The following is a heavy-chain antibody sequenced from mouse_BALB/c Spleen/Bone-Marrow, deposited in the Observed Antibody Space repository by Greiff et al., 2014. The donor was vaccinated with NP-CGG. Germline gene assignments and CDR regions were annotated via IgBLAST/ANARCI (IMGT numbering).Heavy chain of an antibody. Sequence: VHVKQSGAELVKPGASVKLSCTASGFNIKDTYMHWVKQRPEQGLEWIGRIDPVNGNTKYDPKFQGKATITADTSSNTAYLQLSSLTSEDTAVYYCAIYYYGSSGFAYWGQGTLVTVSA. CDR2: IDPVNGNT. CDR3: AIYYYGSSGFAY. CDR1: GFNIKDTY. J-gene: IGHJ3*01. V-gene: IGHV14-3*02. D-gene: IGHD1-1*01.